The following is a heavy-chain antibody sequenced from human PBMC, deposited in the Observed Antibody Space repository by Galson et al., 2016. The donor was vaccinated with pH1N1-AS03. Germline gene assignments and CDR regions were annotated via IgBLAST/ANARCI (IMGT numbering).Heavy chain of an antibody. CDR1: GSALTSHW. CDR3: VATRPDFDY. V-gene: IGHV3-74*03. CDR2: INSDGTST. J-gene: IGHJ4*02. D-gene: IGHD4-23*01. Sequence: SLRLSCAASGSALTSHWNHWVRHAPGKGLVWVARINSDGTSTTYADSAKGRFTTSRDSDKNTLYRQMNSLRAVDTALYYRVATRPDFDYWGQGTLVTVSS.